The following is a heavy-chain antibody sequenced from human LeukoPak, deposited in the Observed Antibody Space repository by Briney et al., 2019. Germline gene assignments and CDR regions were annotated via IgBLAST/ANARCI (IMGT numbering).Heavy chain of an antibody. CDR1: GYTFTGYY. Sequence: ASVKVSCKASGYTFTGYYMHWVRQAPGQGLEWMGWINPNSGGTNYAQKFQGRVTMTRDTSISTAYMELSRLRSDDTAVYYCARDSLGYCSGGSCYDFDYWGQGTLVTVPS. CDR3: ARDSLGYCSGGSCYDFDY. J-gene: IGHJ4*02. V-gene: IGHV1-2*02. D-gene: IGHD2-15*01. CDR2: INPNSGGT.